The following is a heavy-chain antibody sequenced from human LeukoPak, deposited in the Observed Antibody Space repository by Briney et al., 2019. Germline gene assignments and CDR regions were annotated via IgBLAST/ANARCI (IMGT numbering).Heavy chain of an antibody. V-gene: IGHV1-69*06. J-gene: IGHJ4*02. D-gene: IGHD5-12*01. CDR1: GGTFSSYA. Sequence: ASVKVSCKASGGTFSSYAISWVRQAPGQGLEWMGGIIPIFGTANYAQKFQGRVTITADKSTSTAYMELSSLRSEDTAVYYCARGYSGYDSFDYWGQGTLATVSS. CDR3: ARGYSGYDSFDY. CDR2: IIPIFGTA.